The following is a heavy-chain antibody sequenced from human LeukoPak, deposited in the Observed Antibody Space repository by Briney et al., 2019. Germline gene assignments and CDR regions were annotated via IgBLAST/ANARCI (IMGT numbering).Heavy chain of an antibody. J-gene: IGHJ6*02. Sequence: PSETLSLTCTVSGGSISSYYWSWIRQPPGKGLEWIGEINHSGSTNYNPSLKSRVTISVDTSKNQFSLKLSSVTAADTAVYYCARGRLQPWLSHYYGMDVWGQGTTVTVSS. D-gene: IGHD5-18*01. CDR2: INHSGST. CDR1: GGSISSYY. V-gene: IGHV4-34*01. CDR3: ARGRLQPWLSHYYGMDV.